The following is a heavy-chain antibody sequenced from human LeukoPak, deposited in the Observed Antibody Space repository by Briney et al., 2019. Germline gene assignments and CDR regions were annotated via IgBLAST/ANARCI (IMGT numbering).Heavy chain of an antibody. CDR3: ARGGYSRDDAFDI. V-gene: IGHV1-2*02. Sequence: ASVKVSCKASGYTFTGSYLHWVRQAPGQGLEWMGWINPNSGGTNYAQKFQGRVTMTRDTSISTAYMELSRLRSDDTAVYYCARGGYSRDDAFDIWGQGTMVTVSS. D-gene: IGHD6-13*01. CDR1: GYTFTGSY. CDR2: INPNSGGT. J-gene: IGHJ3*02.